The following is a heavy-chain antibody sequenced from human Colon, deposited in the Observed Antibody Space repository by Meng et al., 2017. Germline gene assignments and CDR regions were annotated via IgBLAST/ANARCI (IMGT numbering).Heavy chain of an antibody. CDR1: GFTFSSYA. CDR3: AKSFMVRGVIKDGYFDY. J-gene: IGHJ4*02. Sequence: GESLKISCAASGFTFSSYAMSWVRQAPGKGLEWVSAISGSGGSTYYADSVKGRFTISRDNSKNTLYLQMNSLRAEDAAVYYCAKSFMVRGVIKDGYFDYWGQGTLVTVSS. CDR2: ISGSGGST. D-gene: IGHD3-10*01. V-gene: IGHV3-23*01.